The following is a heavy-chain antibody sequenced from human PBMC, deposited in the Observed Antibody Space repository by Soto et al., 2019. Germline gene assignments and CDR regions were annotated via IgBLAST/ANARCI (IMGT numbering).Heavy chain of an antibody. CDR2: ISGSGGST. J-gene: IGHJ5*02. D-gene: IGHD2-15*01. Sequence: EVQLLESGGGLVQPGGSLRLSCAASGFTFSSYAMSWVRQAPGKGLEWVSAISGSGGSTYYADSVKGRFTISRDNSKNTLYLQMNSLRAEDTAVYYCASPEGVVVAATPSGLDWFDPWGQGTLVTVSS. CDR3: ASPEGVVVAATPSGLDWFDP. V-gene: IGHV3-23*01. CDR1: GFTFSSYA.